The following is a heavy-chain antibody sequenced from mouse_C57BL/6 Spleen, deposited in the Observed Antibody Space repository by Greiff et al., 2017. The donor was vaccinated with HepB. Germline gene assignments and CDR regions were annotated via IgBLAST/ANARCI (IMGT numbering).Heavy chain of an antibody. CDR1: GYTFTSYW. Sequence: VKLQESGAELVMPGASVKLSCKASGYTFTSYWMHWVKQRPGQGLEWIGEIDPSDSYTNYNQKFKGKSTLTVDKSSSTAYMQLSSLTSEDSAVYYCARRGALDYWGQGTTLTVSS. CDR2: IDPSDSYT. D-gene: IGHD3-1*01. V-gene: IGHV1-69*01. J-gene: IGHJ2*01. CDR3: ARRGALDY.